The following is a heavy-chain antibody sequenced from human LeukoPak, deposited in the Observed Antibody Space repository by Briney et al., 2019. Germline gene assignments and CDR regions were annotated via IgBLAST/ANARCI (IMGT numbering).Heavy chain of an antibody. Sequence: GGSLRLSCAASGFTFSNAWMSWVRQAPGKGLEWVGRIKSKTDGGTTDYAAPVKGRFTISRDDSKNTLYLQMNSLKTEDTAVYYCTARIVVVITSYYWGQGTLVTVSS. J-gene: IGHJ4*02. V-gene: IGHV3-15*01. CDR3: TARIVVVITSYY. D-gene: IGHD3-22*01. CDR1: GFTFSNAW. CDR2: IKSKTDGGTT.